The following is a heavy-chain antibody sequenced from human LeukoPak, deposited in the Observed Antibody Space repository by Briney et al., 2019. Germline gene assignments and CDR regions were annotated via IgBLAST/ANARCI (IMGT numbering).Heavy chain of an antibody. CDR2: ISAYNGNT. V-gene: IGHV1-18*01. D-gene: IGHD3-9*01. J-gene: IGHJ6*03. CDR1: GYTFTSYG. Sequence: ASVKVSCKASGYTFTSYGISWVRQAPGQGLERMGWISAYNGNTNYAQKLQGRVTMTTDTSTSTAYMELRSLRSDDTAVYYCARTTTGYYGDYYYMDVWGKGTTVTISS. CDR3: ARTTTGYYGDYYYMDV.